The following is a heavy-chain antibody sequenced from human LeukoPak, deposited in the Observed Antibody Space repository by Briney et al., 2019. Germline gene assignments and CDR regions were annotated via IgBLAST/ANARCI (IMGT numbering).Heavy chain of an antibody. Sequence: PGGSLRLSCAAPGFTFDDYAMQWVRQAPGKGLGRVSLISGDGGSTLYADSVKGRFTISGDNSKNSLYLQMNSLRTEDTALYYCAKDTLGEQWLIDYCGQGTLVTVS. J-gene: IGHJ4*02. D-gene: IGHD3-22*01. CDR1: GFTFDDYA. V-gene: IGHV3-43*02. CDR2: ISGDGGST. CDR3: AKDTLGEQWLIDY.